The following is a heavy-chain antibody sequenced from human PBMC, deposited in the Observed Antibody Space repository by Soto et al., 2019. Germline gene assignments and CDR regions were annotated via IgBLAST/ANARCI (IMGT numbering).Heavy chain of an antibody. D-gene: IGHD2-15*01. Sequence: VEGSSEACRGGFRSYAISWVRQAPGQGLEWMGGIIPGFGTTDYAQRFQDRVTITADESTSTAYMELSSLRSEDTAVYYCARGHSLLLIAFHYGMDVWGQGTMVTLSS. J-gene: IGHJ6*02. CDR2: IIPGFGTT. CDR3: ARGHSLLLIAFHYGMDV. V-gene: IGHV1-69*01. CDR1: RGGFRSYA.